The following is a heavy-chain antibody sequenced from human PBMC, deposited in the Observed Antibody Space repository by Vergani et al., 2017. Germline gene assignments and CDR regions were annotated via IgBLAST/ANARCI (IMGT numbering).Heavy chain of an antibody. CDR3: ARHRWFGGWFDP. D-gene: IGHD3-10*01. CDR1: GYSFTSYW. CDR2: IDPSDSYT. J-gene: IGHJ5*02. V-gene: IGHV5-10-1*01. Sequence: EVQLVQSGAEVKKPGESPRISCKGSGYSFTSYWISWVRQMPGKGLEWMGRIDPSDSYTNYNPSFQGHVTISSDKSIGTAYLQWSSLKASDTAMYYCARHRWFGGWFDPWGQGTLVTVSS.